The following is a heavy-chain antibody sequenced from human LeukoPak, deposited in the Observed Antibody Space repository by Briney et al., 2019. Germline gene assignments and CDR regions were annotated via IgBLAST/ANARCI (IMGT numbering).Heavy chain of an antibody. CDR2: INHSGST. D-gene: IGHD3-3*01. J-gene: IGHJ4*02. CDR1: GGSFSGYY. CDR3: ARVSLYYDFWSGYYTKPYFDY. Sequence: PSETLSLTCAVYGGSFSGYYWSWIRQPPGKGLEWIGEINHSGSTNYNPSLKSRVTISVDTSKNQFSLKLSSVTAADTAVYYCARVSLYYDFWSGYYTKPYFDYWGQGTLVTVSS. V-gene: IGHV4-34*01.